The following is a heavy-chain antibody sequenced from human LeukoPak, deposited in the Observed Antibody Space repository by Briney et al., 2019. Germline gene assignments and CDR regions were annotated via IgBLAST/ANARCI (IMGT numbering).Heavy chain of an antibody. CDR3: ARDNLGEWELFDY. CDR1: GGSFSSTTYY. CDR2: IYYSGTT. J-gene: IGHJ4*02. D-gene: IGHD1-26*01. Sequence: SETLSLTCTVSGGSFSSTTYYWGWIRQPPGKGLEWIGSIYYSGTTYYNPSLKSRVTISVDTSKNQFSLKLNSVTAADTAVYYCARDNLGEWELFDYWGQGTLVTVSS. V-gene: IGHV4-39*02.